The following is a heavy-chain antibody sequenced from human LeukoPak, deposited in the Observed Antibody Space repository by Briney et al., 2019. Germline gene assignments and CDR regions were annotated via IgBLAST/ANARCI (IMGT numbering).Heavy chain of an antibody. CDR1: GGSISSGGYY. D-gene: IGHD2-2*01. CDR2: IYHSGST. CDR3: ARHGDIVVVPAAPSGYFQH. J-gene: IGHJ1*01. V-gene: IGHV4-30-2*01. Sequence: SETLSLTCTVSGGSISSGGYYWSWIRQPPGKGLEWIGYIYHSGSTYYNPSLKSRVTISVDRSKNQFSLKLSSVTAADTAVYYCARHGDIVVVPAAPSGYFQHWGQGTLVTVSS.